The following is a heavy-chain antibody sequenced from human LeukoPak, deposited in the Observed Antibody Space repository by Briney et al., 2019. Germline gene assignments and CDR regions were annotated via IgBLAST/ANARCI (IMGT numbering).Heavy chain of an antibody. CDR2: ISGSGNST. J-gene: IGHJ4*02. CDR1: GFTSSSYA. V-gene: IGHV3-23*01. Sequence: GGSLRLSCAASGFTSSSYAMNWVRQAPGKGLEWVSGISGSGNSTYYTDSVKGRFTISRDNSKNTLYLQMNSLRAEDTAVYYCARENYVWGSYRLNPLVYYFDYWGQGTLVTVSS. CDR3: ARENYVWGSYRLNPLVYYFDY. D-gene: IGHD3-16*02.